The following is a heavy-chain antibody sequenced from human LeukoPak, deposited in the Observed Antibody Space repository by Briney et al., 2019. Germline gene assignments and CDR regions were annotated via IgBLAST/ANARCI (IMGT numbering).Heavy chain of an antibody. D-gene: IGHD3-10*01. CDR3: ANSAPAVDY. CDR2: ISGSGGST. Sequence: GGSLRPSCAASGFTFSSYAMSWVRQAPGKGLEWVSAISGSGGSTYYVDSVKGRFTLSRDNSKNTPYLQMNSLRAEDTAVYYCANSAPAVDYWGQGTLVTVSS. J-gene: IGHJ4*02. CDR1: GFTFSSYA. V-gene: IGHV3-23*01.